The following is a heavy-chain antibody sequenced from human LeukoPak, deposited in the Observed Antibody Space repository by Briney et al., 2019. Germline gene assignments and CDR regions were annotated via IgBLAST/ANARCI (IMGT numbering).Heavy chain of an antibody. J-gene: IGHJ4*02. CDR3: ARVRKQAMIVVVITKGGYFDY. Sequence: KPSETLSLTCAVYGGSFSGYYWSWIRQPPGKELEWIGEINHSGSTNYNPSLKSRVTISVDTSKNQFSLKLSSVTAADTAVYYCARVRKQAMIVVVITKGGYFDYWGQGTLVTVSS. D-gene: IGHD3-22*01. CDR2: INHSGST. V-gene: IGHV4-34*01. CDR1: GGSFSGYY.